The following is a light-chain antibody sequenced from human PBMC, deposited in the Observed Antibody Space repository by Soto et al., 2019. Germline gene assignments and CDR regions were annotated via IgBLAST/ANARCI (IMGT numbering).Light chain of an antibody. CDR1: HIVFSNNNNY. CDR2: WAS. Sequence: DIFLTHSPDSLPVSLGARATINCKSIHIVFSNNNNYLAWFQQKPGQPPRLFIYWASTRGSGVPDRFSGSGSGTDFTLTISNVEAEDVAIYYCQQYHSDPITFGQGTRLE. J-gene: IGKJ5*01. CDR3: QQYHSDPIT. V-gene: IGKV4-1*01.